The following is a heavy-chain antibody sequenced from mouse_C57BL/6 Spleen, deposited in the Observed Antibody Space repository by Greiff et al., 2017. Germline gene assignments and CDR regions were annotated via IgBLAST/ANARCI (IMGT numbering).Heavy chain of an antibody. V-gene: IGHV1-42*01. CDR1: GYSFTGYY. CDR2: INPSTGGT. J-gene: IGHJ3*01. D-gene: IGHD2-2*01. Sequence: VQLQQSGPELVKPGASVKISCKASGYSFTGYYMNWVKQSPEKSLEWIGEINPSTGGTTYNQKFKAKATLTVDKSSSTAYMQLKSLTFEDSAVYYCARRDGYDPFAYWGQGTLVTVSA. CDR3: ARRDGYDPFAY.